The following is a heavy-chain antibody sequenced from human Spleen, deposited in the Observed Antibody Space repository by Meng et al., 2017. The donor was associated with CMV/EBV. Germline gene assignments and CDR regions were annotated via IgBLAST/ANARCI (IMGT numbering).Heavy chain of an antibody. CDR1: DSVSSTSAA. D-gene: IGHD6-13*01. CDR3: ARDYSSSWYNWFDP. Sequence: DSVSSTSAAWDRVRQTPSRSLEWLGKTCYRTKWYNKYEISVKSQITINPDTSKNQFSLQLNSVTPEDTAEYYCARDYSSSWYNWFDPWGQGTLVTVSS. V-gene: IGHV6-1*01. CDR2: TCYRTKWYN. J-gene: IGHJ5*02.